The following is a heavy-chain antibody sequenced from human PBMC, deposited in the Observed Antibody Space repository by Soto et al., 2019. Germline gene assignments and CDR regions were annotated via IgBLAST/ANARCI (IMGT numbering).Heavy chain of an antibody. Sequence: SETLSLTCTVSGGSISSYYWSWIRQTPGKGLEWIGYIYYGGSTNYNPSLKSRVTISVDTSKNQFSLKLSSVTAADTAVYYCARDGGYYYDSSGYTAFDIWGQGTMVTVSS. J-gene: IGHJ3*02. D-gene: IGHD3-22*01. CDR3: ARDGGYYYDSSGYTAFDI. CDR2: IYYGGST. V-gene: IGHV4-59*01. CDR1: GGSISSYY.